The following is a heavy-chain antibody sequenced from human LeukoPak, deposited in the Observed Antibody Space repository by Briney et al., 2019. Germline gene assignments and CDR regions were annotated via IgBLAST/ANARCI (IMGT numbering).Heavy chain of an antibody. V-gene: IGHV3-53*04. D-gene: IGHD6-6*01. Sequence: GGSLRLSCAASGFTVSSNYMSWVREAPGKGLEWVSVIYSGGSTYYADSVKGRFTISRHNSKNTLYLQMNSLRAEDTAVYYCARDRISSSRLVRYYGMDVWGQGTTVTVSS. J-gene: IGHJ6*02. CDR1: GFTVSSNY. CDR2: IYSGGST. CDR3: ARDRISSSRLVRYYGMDV.